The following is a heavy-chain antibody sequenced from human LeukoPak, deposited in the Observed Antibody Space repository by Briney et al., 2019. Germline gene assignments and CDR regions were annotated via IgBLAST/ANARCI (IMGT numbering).Heavy chain of an antibody. CDR3: ARGRASMVRGVIMSNYWYFDL. CDR2: TYYRSKWYN. D-gene: IGHD3-10*01. V-gene: IGHV6-1*01. CDR1: GDSVSSNSAA. J-gene: IGHJ2*01. Sequence: SQTLSLTCAISGDSVSSNSAAWNWIRQSPSRGLEWLGRTYYRSKWYNDYAVSVKSRITINPDTSKNQFSLQLNSVTPEDTAVYYCARGRASMVRGVIMSNYWYFDLWGRGTLVTVSS.